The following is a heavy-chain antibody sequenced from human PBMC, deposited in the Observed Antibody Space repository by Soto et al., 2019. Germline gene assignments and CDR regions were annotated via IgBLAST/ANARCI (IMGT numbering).Heavy chain of an antibody. CDR3: GPRGAVADPRGY. Sequence: QVQLQLWGAGLLKPSESLSLTCAVYGGSFSDFYWTWIRQLPGKGLGWIGEINHSGNTNYNPSLKSRVAISVDTSKNQFSLYLGSVTAADTAVYYCGPRGAVADPRGYWGQGTLVTVSS. J-gene: IGHJ4*02. D-gene: IGHD6-19*01. V-gene: IGHV4-34*01. CDR1: GGSFSDFY. CDR2: INHSGNT.